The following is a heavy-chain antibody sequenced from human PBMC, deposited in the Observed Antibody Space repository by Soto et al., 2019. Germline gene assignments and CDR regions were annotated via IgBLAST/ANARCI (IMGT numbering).Heavy chain of an antibody. J-gene: IGHJ6*03. CDR2: IYYIGST. D-gene: IGHD3-10*01. CDR3: ARQLNYYGSGSNYYYYKDV. V-gene: IGHV4-59*08. Sequence: SETLSLTCTVSGGSIGIYYWSWIRQPPGKGLEWIGYIYYIGSTKYNPSLKSRVTISVDSSKNQFSLKLNSVTAADTAVYYCARQLNYYGSGSNYYYYKDVWGKGTTVTVSS. CDR1: GGSIGIYY.